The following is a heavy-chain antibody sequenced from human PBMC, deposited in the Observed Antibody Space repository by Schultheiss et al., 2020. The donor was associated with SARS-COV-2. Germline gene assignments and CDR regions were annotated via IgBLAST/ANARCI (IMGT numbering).Heavy chain of an antibody. J-gene: IGHJ4*02. CDR1: GFSLSNARMG. V-gene: IGHV2-26*01. CDR3: ALVPQYYDFWSGYYEWDY. Sequence: SGPTLVKPTETLTLTCTVSGFSLSNARMGVSWIRQPPGKALEWLAHIFSNDEKSYSTSLKSRLTISKDTSKSQVVLTMTNMDPVDTATYYCALVPQYYDFWSGYYEWDYWGQGTLVTVSS. D-gene: IGHD3-3*01. CDR2: IFSNDEK.